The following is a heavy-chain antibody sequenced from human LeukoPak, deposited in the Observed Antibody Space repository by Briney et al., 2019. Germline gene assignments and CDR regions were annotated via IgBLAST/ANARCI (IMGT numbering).Heavy chain of an antibody. Sequence: KPGGSLRLSCAASGFTFSSYSMNWVRQAPGKGLEWVSSISSSSSYIYYADSVKGRFTISRDNAKNSLYLQMNSLRAEDTAVYYCAREDITIFGGALGWGQGTLVTVSS. J-gene: IGHJ4*02. D-gene: IGHD3-3*01. CDR3: AREDITIFGGALG. V-gene: IGHV3-21*01. CDR1: GFTFSSYS. CDR2: ISSSSSYI.